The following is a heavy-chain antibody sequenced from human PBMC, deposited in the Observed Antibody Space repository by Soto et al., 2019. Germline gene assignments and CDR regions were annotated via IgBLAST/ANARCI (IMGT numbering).Heavy chain of an antibody. CDR2: IKSKAAGGTT. V-gene: IGHV3-15*07. CDR3: NTDSLSSTTVVRFDY. Sequence: VQLVESGGDLVKPGGSLRLSCAASGFTFTDAWINWVRQAPGKGLEWVGRIKSKAAGGTTDFAEPVKGRFAISRDDSYGIVYLQMNSLKTEDTAVYYCNTDSLSSTTVVRFDYWGHGTLVIVSS. D-gene: IGHD2-2*01. J-gene: IGHJ4*01. CDR1: GFTFTDAW.